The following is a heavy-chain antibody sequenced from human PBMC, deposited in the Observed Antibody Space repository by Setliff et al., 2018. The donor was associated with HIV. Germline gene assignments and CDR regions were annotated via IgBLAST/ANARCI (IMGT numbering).Heavy chain of an antibody. CDR3: TGDYNSGSNRFDY. Sequence: SETLSLTCSVSGGSIISSVHYWGWIRQPPGKGLEWIGSIDYSGSTYYNPSLKSRVNIFIDTSKNQFSLKLTSVTAADAALYYCTGDYNSGSNRFDYWGQGTPVTVPQ. J-gene: IGHJ4*02. V-gene: IGHV4-39*01. CDR2: IDYSGST. CDR1: GGSIISSVHY. D-gene: IGHD3-10*01.